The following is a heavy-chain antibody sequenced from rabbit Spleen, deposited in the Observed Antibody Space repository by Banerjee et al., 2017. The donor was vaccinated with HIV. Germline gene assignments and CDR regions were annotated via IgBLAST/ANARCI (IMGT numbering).Heavy chain of an antibody. D-gene: IGHD1-1*01. CDR2: IDTNDGDT. Sequence: QEQLVESGGGLVMPGASLTLTCTASGFSFSSNWICWVRQAPGKGLEWIACIDTNDGDTDYANWPKGRFTNSKTSSTTVTLQMTRLTAADTATYFCARNYVTAFDPWGQGTLVTVS. V-gene: IGHV1S45*01. CDR1: GFSFSSNW. CDR3: ARNYVTAFDP. J-gene: IGHJ2*01.